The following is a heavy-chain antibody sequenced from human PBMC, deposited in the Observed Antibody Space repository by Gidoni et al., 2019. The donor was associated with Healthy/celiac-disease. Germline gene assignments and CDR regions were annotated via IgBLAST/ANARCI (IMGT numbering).Heavy chain of an antibody. CDR3: ARDRGQLDQSFDY. D-gene: IGHD6-13*01. Sequence: QVQLQESGPGLAKPSETLSLTCTVSGGSISSYYWSWIRQPPGKGLEWIGYIYYSGSTNYNPSLKSRVTISVDTSKNQFSLKLSSVTAADTAVYYCARDRGQLDQSFDYWGQGTLVTVSS. J-gene: IGHJ4*02. CDR2: IYYSGST. V-gene: IGHV4-59*01. CDR1: GGSISSYY.